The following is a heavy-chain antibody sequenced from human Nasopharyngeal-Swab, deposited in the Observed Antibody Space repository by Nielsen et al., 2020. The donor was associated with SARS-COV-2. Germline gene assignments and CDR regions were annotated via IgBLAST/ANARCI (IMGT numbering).Heavy chain of an antibody. Sequence: GESLKISCKGSGYSFTNYWISWVRQKPGKGLEWMGRIDPRDSHTNYSPSFQGHVTFSADKSTRTAYLQWHRLQASDTAVYYCATLRAPHDYGDYETEGVAYSFDYWGQGTLVTVSS. CDR1: GYSFTNYW. D-gene: IGHD4-17*01. J-gene: IGHJ4*02. CDR2: IDPRDSHT. CDR3: ATLRAPHDYGDYETEGVAYSFDY. V-gene: IGHV5-10-1*01.